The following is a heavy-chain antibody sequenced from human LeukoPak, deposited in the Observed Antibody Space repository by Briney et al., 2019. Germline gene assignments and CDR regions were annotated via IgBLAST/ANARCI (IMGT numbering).Heavy chain of an antibody. CDR1: GFTFSHAW. J-gene: IGHJ4*02. V-gene: IGHV3-15*01. CDR2: IKSKTVGETT. D-gene: IGHD3/OR15-3a*01. CDR3: TTLTVNDFHGDY. Sequence: GGSLRLSCAASGFTFSHAWMNWVRQAPGKGLEWVALIKSKTVGETTDYAAPVKGRFTISRDDSRNTLYLQLNSLKTEDTAMYYCTTLTVNDFHGDYWGQGALVTVSA.